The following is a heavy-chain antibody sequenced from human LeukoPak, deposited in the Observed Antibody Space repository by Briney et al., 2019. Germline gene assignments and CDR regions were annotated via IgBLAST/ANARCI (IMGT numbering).Heavy chain of an antibody. CDR3: ARGKQQLVELDY. D-gene: IGHD6-13*01. CDR1: GSSFTSYW. CDR2: IYPGDSDT. J-gene: IGHJ4*02. Sequence: KSGASLQISCQGSGSSFTSYWIAWVRQLPGKGLEWMGIIYPGDSDTRYSPSFQGQVTISADKSISTAYLQWSSLKASDTALYYCARGKQQLVELDYWGQGTLVTVSS. V-gene: IGHV5-51*01.